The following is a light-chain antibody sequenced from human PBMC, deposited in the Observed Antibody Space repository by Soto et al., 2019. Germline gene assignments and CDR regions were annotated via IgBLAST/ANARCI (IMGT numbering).Light chain of an antibody. CDR3: AAWDDSLNGPGVV. CDR1: SSNIGSNT. J-gene: IGLJ2*01. CDR2: SNN. Sequence: QSVLTQPPSASGTPGQRVTISCSESSSNIGSNTVNWYQQLPGTAPKLLIYSNNQRPSGVPDRFSGSKSGTSASLAISGLQSEDEADYYCAAWDDSLNGPGVVFGGGTKVTVL. V-gene: IGLV1-44*01.